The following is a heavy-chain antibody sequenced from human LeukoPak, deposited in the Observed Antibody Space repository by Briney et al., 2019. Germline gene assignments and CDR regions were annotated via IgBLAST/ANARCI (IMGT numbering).Heavy chain of an antibody. CDR2: IWYDGSNK. Sequence: PGRSLRLSCAASGFTFSSYGMHWVRQAPGKGLEWVAVIWYDGSNKYYADSVKGRFTISRDNSKNTLYLQMNSLRAEDTAVYYCAKAASSWAGLDYWGQGTLVTVSS. CDR3: AKAASSWAGLDY. CDR1: GFTFSSYG. J-gene: IGHJ4*02. D-gene: IGHD6-13*01. V-gene: IGHV3-33*06.